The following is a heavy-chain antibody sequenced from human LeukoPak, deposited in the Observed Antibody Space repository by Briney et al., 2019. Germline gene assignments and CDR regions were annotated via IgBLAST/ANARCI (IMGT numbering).Heavy chain of an antibody. V-gene: IGHV4-59*01. J-gene: IGHJ3*02. CDR2: IYYSGST. CDR3: ARYCSGGSCTIEDAFDI. Sequence: SGTLSLTCTVSGGSISSYYWSWIRQPPGKGLEWIGYIYYSGSTNYNPSLKSRVTISVDTSKNQFSLKLSSVTAADTAVYYCARYCSGGSCTIEDAFDIWGQGTMVTVSS. CDR1: GGSISSYY. D-gene: IGHD2-15*01.